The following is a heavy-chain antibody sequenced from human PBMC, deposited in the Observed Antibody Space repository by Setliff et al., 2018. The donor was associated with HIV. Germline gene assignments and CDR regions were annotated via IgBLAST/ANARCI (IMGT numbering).Heavy chain of an antibody. CDR1: GYNFIAYY. Sequence: ASVKVSCKASGYNFIAYYMHWVRQAPGQGLEWMGRINPFSGGTNYAPKFQGSVAMTRDTSTSIAYMALTRLRSDDTAVYYCARGHSLERRGAWFDYWGQGTLVTVSS. CDR3: ARGHSLERRGAWFDY. CDR2: INPFSGGT. J-gene: IGHJ4*02. D-gene: IGHD2-21*01. V-gene: IGHV1-2*06.